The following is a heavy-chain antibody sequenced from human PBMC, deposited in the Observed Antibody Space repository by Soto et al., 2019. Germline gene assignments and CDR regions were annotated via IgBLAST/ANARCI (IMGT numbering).Heavy chain of an antibody. V-gene: IGHV1-18*01. CDR2: ISTSNGNT. D-gene: IGHD2-15*01. J-gene: IGHJ5*02. Sequence: QVQLVQSGPEVKKPGASVKVSCKASGYTFTLYPISWVRQAPGQGLEWLGWISTSNGNTKYAQKFQGRVTMTTDTSTSTAYMELRRLSSDDTALYFFVRELCSGETCLENWFGTWGQGTLVTVST. CDR1: GYTFTLYP. CDR3: VRELCSGETCLENWFGT.